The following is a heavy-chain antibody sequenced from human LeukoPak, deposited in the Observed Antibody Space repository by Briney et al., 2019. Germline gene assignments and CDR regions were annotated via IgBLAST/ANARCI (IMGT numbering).Heavy chain of an antibody. CDR3: ATDYSGSYYAFY. J-gene: IGHJ4*02. CDR1: GGTFSSYA. D-gene: IGHD1-26*01. V-gene: IGHV1-69*06. CDR2: IIPIFGTA. Sequence: SVKVSCKASGGTFSSYAISWVRQAPGQGLEWMGGIIPIFGTANYAQKFQGRVTMTEDTSTDTAYMELSSLRSEDTAVYYCATDYSGSYYAFYWGQGTLVTVSS.